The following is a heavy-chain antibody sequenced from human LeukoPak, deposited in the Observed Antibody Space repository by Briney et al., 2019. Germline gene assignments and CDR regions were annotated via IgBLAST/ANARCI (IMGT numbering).Heavy chain of an antibody. CDR2: INGDGSST. CDR3: ARITQAPGYSSDY. Sequence: GGSLRLSCAASGLSFSDYWMQWVRQAPGKGLVWVSRINGDGSSTSYADSVKGRFTISRDNAKKTMYLQMNSLRAEDTAVYYCARITQAPGYSSDYWGQGTLVTVSS. V-gene: IGHV3-74*01. CDR1: GLSFSDYW. J-gene: IGHJ4*02. D-gene: IGHD5-18*01.